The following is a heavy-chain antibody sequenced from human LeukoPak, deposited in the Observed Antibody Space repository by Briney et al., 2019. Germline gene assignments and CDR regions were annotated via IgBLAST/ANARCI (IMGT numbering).Heavy chain of an antibody. V-gene: IGHV3-30-3*01. J-gene: IGHJ4*02. D-gene: IGHD2-15*01. CDR3: AREADSGYYRTVDY. CDR2: MSDDGSEK. CDR1: GFTLSRFA. Sequence: PGGSLRPSCTASGFTLSRFAMHWVRQAPGKGLEWLGHMSDDGSEKHYVDSVRGRFTISRDPSKNTLYLEMTSLRTEDTAAYYCAREADSGYYRTVDYWGQGTMVTVS.